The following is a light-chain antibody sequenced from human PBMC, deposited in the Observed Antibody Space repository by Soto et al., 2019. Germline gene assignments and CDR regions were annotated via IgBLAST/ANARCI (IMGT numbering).Light chain of an antibody. J-gene: IGLJ2*01. V-gene: IGLV2-14*01. CDR2: DVS. CDR1: SSDIGGYDY. Sequence: QSALTQPASVSGSPGQSITISCTGTSSDIGGYDYVSWYQQYLGKAPKLMIYDVSNRPSGVSNRFSGSRSANTASLTISGLQDDDEADYYCSSYTGSSTVVFGGGTKLTVL. CDR3: SSYTGSSTVV.